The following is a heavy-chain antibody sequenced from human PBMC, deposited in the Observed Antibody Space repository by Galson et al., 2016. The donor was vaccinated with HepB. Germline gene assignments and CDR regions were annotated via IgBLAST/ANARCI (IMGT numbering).Heavy chain of an antibody. D-gene: IGHD7-27*01. CDR1: GFALSSYG. J-gene: IGHJ4*02. V-gene: IGHV3-30*03. CDR3: ARGYSYSSNWPGY. Sequence: SLRLSCAVSGFALSSYGMHWVRQVPGKGLEWVADISFDGGKQHYADSVKGRFSISRDTSRVYLQMSSLTPADTGLYYCARGYSYSSNWPGYWGQGTLVIVSS. CDR2: ISFDGGKQ.